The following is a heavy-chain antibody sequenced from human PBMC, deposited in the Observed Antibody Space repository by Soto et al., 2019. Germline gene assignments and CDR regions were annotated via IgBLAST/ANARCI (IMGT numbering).Heavy chain of an antibody. CDR3: ARRLGTLPTANLDL. J-gene: IGHJ2*01. D-gene: IGHD1-1*01. V-gene: IGHV3-11*06. CDR1: GFAFGNYY. Sequence: PGGSMRLSCEASGFAFGNYYMSWIRQSPERGLEWLSFLSSSSRFTKYADSVRGRFTISRDNAKNALYLQMNSLRAEYTAVYFCARRLGTLPTANLDLWGRGTLVTVSS. CDR2: LSSSSRFT.